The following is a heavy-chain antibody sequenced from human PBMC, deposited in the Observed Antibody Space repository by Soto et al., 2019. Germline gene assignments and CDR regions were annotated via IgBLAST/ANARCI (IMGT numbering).Heavy chain of an antibody. J-gene: IGHJ6*02. CDR3: ARANGYSSGWPYYYYYGMDV. CDR1: GFTFSSYA. CDR2: ISYDGSNK. Sequence: GGSLRLSCAASGFTFSSYAMHWVRQAPGKGLERVAVISYDGSNKYYADSVKGRFTISRDNSKNTLYLQMNSLRAEDTAVYYCARANGYSSGWPYYYYYGMDVWGQGTTVTVSS. V-gene: IGHV3-30-3*01. D-gene: IGHD6-19*01.